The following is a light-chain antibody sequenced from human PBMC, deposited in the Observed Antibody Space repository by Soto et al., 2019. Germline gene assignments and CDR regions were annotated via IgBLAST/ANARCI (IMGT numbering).Light chain of an antibody. CDR1: QSVSSY. J-gene: IGKJ4*01. CDR3: QQRTNWPLT. CDR2: DAS. Sequence: EIVLTQSPATLSLSPGERATLSCRASQSVSSYLDWYQQKPGQTPRLLIYDASSRVAGIAARFSGSGSGTDFTLTITRIEPEDFEVYYCQQRTNWPLTFGGGNKV. V-gene: IGKV3-11*01.